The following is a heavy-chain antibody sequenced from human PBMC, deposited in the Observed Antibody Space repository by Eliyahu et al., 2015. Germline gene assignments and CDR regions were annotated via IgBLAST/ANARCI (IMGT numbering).Heavy chain of an antibody. J-gene: IGHJ4*02. Sequence: EVKKPGSSVRVSCKASGGTFSSYTIDWVRQAPGQGLEWMGGIIPIFGTAKYAQKFQGRLTITADDSTSTAYMELSSLRSEDTAVYYCARGPETKSDYYYHYWGQGTLVTVSS. V-gene: IGHV1-69*01. D-gene: IGHD3-22*01. CDR3: ARGPETKSDYYYHY. CDR2: IIPIFGTA. CDR1: GGTFSSYT.